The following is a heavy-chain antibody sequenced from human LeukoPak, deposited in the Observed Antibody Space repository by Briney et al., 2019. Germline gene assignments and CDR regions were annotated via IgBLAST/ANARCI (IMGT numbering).Heavy chain of an antibody. Sequence: GGSLRLSCAPSEFAFSEYSMNWVRQAPGTGLDWVAFISNNGSSVQYADSVKGRFTVSRDNAKKSLYLQMNSLRAEDTAVYYCARDAYDFWGGSIYFYFYMDVWGKGTTVIVSS. CDR3: ARDAYDFWGGSIYFYFYMDV. CDR1: EFAFSEYS. CDR2: ISNNGSSV. V-gene: IGHV3-48*01. D-gene: IGHD3-3*01. J-gene: IGHJ6*03.